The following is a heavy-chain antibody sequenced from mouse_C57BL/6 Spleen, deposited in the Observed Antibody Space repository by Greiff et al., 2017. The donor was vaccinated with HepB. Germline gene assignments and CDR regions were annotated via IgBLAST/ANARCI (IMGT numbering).Heavy chain of an antibody. Sequence: VQLQQSVAELVRPGASVKLSCTASGFNIKNTYMHWVKQRPEQGLEWIGRIDPANGNTKYAPKFQGKATITADTSSNTAYLQLSSLTSEDTAIYYCARGENYYGSSYGLYAMDYWGQGTSVTVSS. V-gene: IGHV14-3*01. J-gene: IGHJ4*01. D-gene: IGHD1-1*01. CDR3: ARGENYYGSSYGLYAMDY. CDR2: IDPANGNT. CDR1: GFNIKNTY.